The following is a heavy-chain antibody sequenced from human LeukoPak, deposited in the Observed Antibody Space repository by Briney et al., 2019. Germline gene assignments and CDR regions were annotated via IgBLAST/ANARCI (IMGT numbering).Heavy chain of an antibody. CDR1: GFTFSSYS. J-gene: IGHJ4*02. V-gene: IGHV3-21*01. D-gene: IGHD5-12*01. CDR2: ISSSSSYI. CDR3: ARDPAGGGYDLFFDY. Sequence: GGSLRLSCAASGFTFSSYSMNWVRQAPGKGLEWVSSISSSSSYIYYADSVKGRFTISRDNAKNSLYLQMNSLRAEDTAVYYCARDPAGGGYDLFFDYWGQGTLVTVSS.